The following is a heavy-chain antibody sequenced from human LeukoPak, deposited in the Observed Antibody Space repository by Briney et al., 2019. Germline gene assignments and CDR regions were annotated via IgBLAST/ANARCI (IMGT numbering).Heavy chain of an antibody. CDR1: GFTFSDYY. CDR2: ISSSGSTI. Sequence: PGGSLRLSCAASGFTFSDYYMSWIRQAPGKGLEWVSYISSSGSTIYYADSVKGRFTISRDNAKNSLYLQMNSLRAEDTAVYYCARDIGDTAMDKPVYYYGMDVWGQGTTVTVSS. V-gene: IGHV3-11*01. D-gene: IGHD5-18*01. CDR3: ARDIGDTAMDKPVYYYGMDV. J-gene: IGHJ6*02.